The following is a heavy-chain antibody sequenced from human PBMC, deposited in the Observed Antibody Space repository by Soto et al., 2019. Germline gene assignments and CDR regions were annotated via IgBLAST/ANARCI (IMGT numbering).Heavy chain of an antibody. CDR3: AKLRGSGSHYNLVCGALNDY. Sequence: EVQLVESGGGLVQPGGSLRLSCAASGFTFSSYSMNWVRQAPGKGLEWVSCISSRSSTIYYADSVKGRFTISRDNDKNQQYLQMNSLRGEDTAVYYGAKLRGSGSHYNLVCGALNDYWGQGTL. CDR2: ISSRSSTI. J-gene: IGHJ4*02. CDR1: GFTFSSYS. V-gene: IGHV3-48*01. D-gene: IGHD3-10*01.